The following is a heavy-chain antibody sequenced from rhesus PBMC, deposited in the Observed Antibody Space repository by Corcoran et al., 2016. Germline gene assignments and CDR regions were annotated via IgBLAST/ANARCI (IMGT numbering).Heavy chain of an antibody. J-gene: IGHJ4*01. CDR3: ARRGGYCSGGVCPIDY. CDR1: GGSISSSYSY. Sequence: QVQLQESGPGLVKPSETLSLTCAVSGGSISSSYSYWCLIRQAPGKGLEWIGYRSVSGGTSENPALKSRVTISRDTAKNQFSLKLSSVTAADTAVYYCARRGGYCSGGVCPIDYWGQGVLVTVSS. CDR2: RSVSGGT. V-gene: IGHV4-122*01. D-gene: IGHD2-8*01.